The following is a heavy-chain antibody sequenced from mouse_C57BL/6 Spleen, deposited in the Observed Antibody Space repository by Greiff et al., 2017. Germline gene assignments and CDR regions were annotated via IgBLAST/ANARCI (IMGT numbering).Heavy chain of an antibody. CDR2: IWSGGST. V-gene: IGHV2-2*01. J-gene: IGHJ2*01. CDR1: GFSLTSYG. CDR3: ARNNRGLRQGFDY. Sequence: VMLVESGPGLVQPSQSLSITCTVSGFSLTSYGVHWVRQSPGKGLEWLGVIWSGGSTDYNAAFISRLSISKDNSKSQVFFKMNSLQADDTAIYYCARNNRGLRQGFDYWGQGTTLTVSS. D-gene: IGHD2-2*01.